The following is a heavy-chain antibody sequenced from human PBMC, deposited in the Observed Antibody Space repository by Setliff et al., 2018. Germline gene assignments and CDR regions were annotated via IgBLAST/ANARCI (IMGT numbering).Heavy chain of an antibody. CDR1: RFTFSNYW. Sequence: GGSLKLSCAASRFTFSNYWMSWVRQAPGKGLEWVANIKEDGSTIYSADSVKGRFTISRDDAKNSLYLQMNSLRAEDTAVYYCARVGLEDRDYYQHFDYWGQGTLVTVSS. CDR2: IKEDGSTI. D-gene: IGHD3-22*01. V-gene: IGHV3-7*01. CDR3: ARVGLEDRDYYQHFDY. J-gene: IGHJ4*02.